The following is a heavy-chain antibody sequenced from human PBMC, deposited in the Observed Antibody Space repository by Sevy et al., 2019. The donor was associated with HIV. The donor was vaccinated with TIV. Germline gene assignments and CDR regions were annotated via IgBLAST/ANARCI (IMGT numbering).Heavy chain of an antibody. CDR1: GYTLSELS. CDR3: ATAREYYPDNSGYLDY. CDR2: FDPDDGET. D-gene: IGHD3-22*01. Sequence: ASVKVSCKVSGYTLSELSMHWVRQPPGKGLEWMGRFDPDDGETIYAQRFQGRVTMTEDTSADTAYMELSSLRSEDTAMYYCATAREYYPDNSGYLDYWGQGTPVTVSS. J-gene: IGHJ4*02. V-gene: IGHV1-24*01.